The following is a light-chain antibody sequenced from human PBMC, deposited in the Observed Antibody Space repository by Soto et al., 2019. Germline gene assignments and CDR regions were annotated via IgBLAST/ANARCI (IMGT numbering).Light chain of an antibody. CDR3: SSYTSSSTRV. V-gene: IGLV2-14*01. CDR1: SSDVGGYNY. CDR2: EVS. Sequence: QSALTQPASVSGSPGQSITISCTGTSSDVGGYNYVSWYQQHPGKAPKLMIYEVSNRPSGVSNRFSGSKSGNTASLTISVIPADDEDDYCCSSYTSSSTRVFGGGTKLTV. J-gene: IGLJ3*02.